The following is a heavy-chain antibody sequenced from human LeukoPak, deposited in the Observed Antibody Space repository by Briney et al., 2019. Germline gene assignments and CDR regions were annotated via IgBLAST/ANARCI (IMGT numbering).Heavy chain of an antibody. CDR3: ARGRWGGRYFDY. Sequence: ASVKVSFKSSGYTFTSYDINWVRQATGQGLEWMGWMNPNSGNTGYAQKFQGRVTMTRNTSISTAYMELSSLRSEDTAVYYCARGRWGGRYFDYWGQGTLVTVSS. J-gene: IGHJ4*02. D-gene: IGHD3-16*01. CDR2: MNPNSGNT. V-gene: IGHV1-8*01. CDR1: GYTFTSYD.